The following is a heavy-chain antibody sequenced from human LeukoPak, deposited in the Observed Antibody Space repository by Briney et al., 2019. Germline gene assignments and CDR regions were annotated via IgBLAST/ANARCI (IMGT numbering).Heavy chain of an antibody. J-gene: IGHJ4*02. CDR3: ARDGGVDY. CDR1: GGSISSSSYY. CDR2: IYYSGST. V-gene: IGHV4-39*07. Sequence: SETLSLTCTVSGGSISSSSYYWGWIRQPPGKGLEWIGSIYYSGSTYYNPSLKSRVTISVDTSKNQFSLKLSSVTAADTAVYYCARDGGVDYWGQGTLVTVSS. D-gene: IGHD4-17*01.